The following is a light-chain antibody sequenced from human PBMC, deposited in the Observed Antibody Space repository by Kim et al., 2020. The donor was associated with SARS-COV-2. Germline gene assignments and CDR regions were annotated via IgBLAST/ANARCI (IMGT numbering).Light chain of an antibody. CDR3: QQYNSYRYT. CDR2: DAS. CDR1: QSISSW. V-gene: IGKV1-5*01. J-gene: IGKJ2*01. Sequence: DIQMTQSPSTLSASVGDRVTITCRASQSISSWLAWYHQKPGKAPKLLIYDASSLESGVPSRFSGSGSGTEFTLTISSLQPDDFATYDCQQYNSYRYTFGQGTKLEI.